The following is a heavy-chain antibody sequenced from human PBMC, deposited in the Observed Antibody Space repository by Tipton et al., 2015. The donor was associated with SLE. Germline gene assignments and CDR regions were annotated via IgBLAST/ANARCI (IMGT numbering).Heavy chain of an antibody. Sequence: PGLVKPSETLSLTCTVSGGSISSGSYYWSWIRQPPGKGLEWIGYIYYSGSTNYNPSLKSRVTISVDTSKNQFSLKLSSVTAADTAVYYCARGDDSSGREFDYWGQGTLVTVSS. CDR1: GGSISSGSYY. CDR3: ARGDDSSGREFDY. CDR2: IYYSGST. V-gene: IGHV4-61*01. J-gene: IGHJ4*02. D-gene: IGHD3-22*01.